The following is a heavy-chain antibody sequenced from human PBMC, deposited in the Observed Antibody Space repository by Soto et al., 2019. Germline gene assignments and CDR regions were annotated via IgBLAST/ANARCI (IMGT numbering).Heavy chain of an antibody. D-gene: IGHD3-10*01. Sequence: EVQLVESGGGLVKPGGSLRLSCAASGFTFSSYSMNWVRQAPGKGLEWVSSISSSSSYIYYADSVKGRFTISRDNAKNSLYLQMNSLRAEDTAVYYCAREGVQHGSGPSCYYGMDVWGQGTTVTVSS. CDR1: GFTFSSYS. CDR3: AREGVQHGSGPSCYYGMDV. J-gene: IGHJ6*02. V-gene: IGHV3-21*01. CDR2: ISSSSSYI.